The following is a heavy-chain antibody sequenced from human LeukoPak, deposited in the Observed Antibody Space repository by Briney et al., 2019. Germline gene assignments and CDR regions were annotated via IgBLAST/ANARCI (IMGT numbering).Heavy chain of an antibody. D-gene: IGHD3-3*01. Sequence: ASLKVSCKPSGYTFTGYYMHWVRQAPGQGLEWMGWINPNSGGTNYAQKFQGRVTMTRDTSISTAYMELSRLRSDDTAVYYCAKPRYDFWSGYTLDPSGQGTPFTLSS. CDR2: INPNSGGT. CDR1: GYTFTGYY. V-gene: IGHV1-2*02. CDR3: AKPRYDFWSGYTLDP. J-gene: IGHJ5*02.